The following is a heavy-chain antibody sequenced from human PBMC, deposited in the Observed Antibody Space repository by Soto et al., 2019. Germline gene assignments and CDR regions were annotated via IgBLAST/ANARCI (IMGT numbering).Heavy chain of an antibody. Sequence: PSETLSLTCTVSGDSISSYYWSWIRQPPGKGLEWIGHIYYSGSTNYNPSLKSRVTISVDTSKNQFSLKLSSVTAADTAVYYCARSNGDYGDYWSQRTPVTVSS. CDR3: ARSNGDYGDY. D-gene: IGHD4-17*01. CDR1: GDSISSYY. CDR2: IYYSGST. V-gene: IGHV4-59*01. J-gene: IGHJ4*02.